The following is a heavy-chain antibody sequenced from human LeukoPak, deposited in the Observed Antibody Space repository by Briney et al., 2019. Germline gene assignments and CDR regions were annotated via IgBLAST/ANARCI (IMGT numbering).Heavy chain of an antibody. Sequence: PSETLSLTRTVSGGSISSYYWSWIRQPPGKGLEWIGYIYYSGSTNYNPSLKSRVTISVDTSKNQFSLNLSSVTAADTAMYYCAREGDKYANWFDTWGQGTLVTVSS. J-gene: IGHJ5*02. CDR3: AREGDKYANWFDT. D-gene: IGHD2-8*01. CDR1: GGSISSYY. V-gene: IGHV4-59*01. CDR2: IYYSGST.